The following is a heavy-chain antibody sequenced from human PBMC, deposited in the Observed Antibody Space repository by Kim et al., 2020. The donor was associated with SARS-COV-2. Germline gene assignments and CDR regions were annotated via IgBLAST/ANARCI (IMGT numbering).Heavy chain of an antibody. Sequence: SETLSLTCAVSGGSISSSNWWSWVRQPPGKGLEWIGEIYHSGSTNYNPSLKSRVTISVDKSKNQFSLKLSSVTAADTAVYYCARSSSGWYESWGPGLYYYYGMDVWGQGTTVTVSS. D-gene: IGHD6-19*01. J-gene: IGHJ6*02. CDR2: IYHSGST. CDR3: ARSSSGWYESWGPGLYYYYGMDV. CDR1: GGSISSSNW. V-gene: IGHV4-4*02.